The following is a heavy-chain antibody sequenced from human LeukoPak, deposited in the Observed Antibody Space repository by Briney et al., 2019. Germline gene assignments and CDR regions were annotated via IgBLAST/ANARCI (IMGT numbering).Heavy chain of an antibody. J-gene: IGHJ3*02. CDR1: GGSFSGYY. Sequence: SETLSLTCAVYGGSFSGYYWSWIRQPPGKGLEWIGEISHSGSTNYNPSLKSRVTISVDTSKNQFSLKLSSVTAADTAVYYCASGPYDSSGYYMTRGAFDIWGQGTMVTVSS. CDR3: ASGPYDSSGYYMTRGAFDI. D-gene: IGHD3-22*01. V-gene: IGHV4-34*01. CDR2: ISHSGST.